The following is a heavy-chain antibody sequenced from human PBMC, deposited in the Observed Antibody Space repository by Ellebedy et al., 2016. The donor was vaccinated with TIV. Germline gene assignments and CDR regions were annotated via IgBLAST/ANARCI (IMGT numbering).Heavy chain of an antibody. CDR1: GFTFSSYW. V-gene: IGHV3-74*01. Sequence: GESLKISCAASGFTFSSYWMHWVRQAPGKGLVWVSRINSDGSSTSYADSVKGRFTISRDNSKNTLYLQMNSLRAEDTAVYYCARTSRIAVANFDNWGQGTLVTVSS. CDR3: ARTSRIAVANFDN. J-gene: IGHJ4*02. D-gene: IGHD6-19*01. CDR2: INSDGSST.